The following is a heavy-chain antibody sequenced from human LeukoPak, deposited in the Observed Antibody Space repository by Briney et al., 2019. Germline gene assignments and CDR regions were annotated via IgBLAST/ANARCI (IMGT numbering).Heavy chain of an antibody. D-gene: IGHD6-19*01. CDR2: IIPILGIA. CDR1: GGTFSSYT. V-gene: IGHV1-69*04. CDR3: ARDPPVYSSGWPPFDY. J-gene: IGHJ4*02. Sequence: ASVKVSCKASGGTFSSYTISWVRQAPGQGLEWMGRIIPILGIANYAQKSQGRVTITADKSTSTAYMELSSLRSEDTAVYYCARDPPVYSSGWPPFDYWGQGTLVTVSS.